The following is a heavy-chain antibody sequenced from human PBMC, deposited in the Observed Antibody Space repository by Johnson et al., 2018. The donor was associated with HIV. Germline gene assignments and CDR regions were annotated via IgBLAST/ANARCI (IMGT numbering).Heavy chain of an antibody. CDR1: GFTFSSYA. CDR3: AKAMSPMVRGNI. D-gene: IGHD3-10*01. V-gene: IGHV3-23*04. Sequence: VQLVESGGGMVRPGGSLRLSCAASGFTFSSYAMSWVRQAPGKGLEWVSAISGSGGSTYYADSVKGRFTISRDNSKNTLYLQMNSLRAEDTAVYYCAKAMSPMVRGNIWGQGTMVTVSS. CDR2: ISGSGGST. J-gene: IGHJ3*02.